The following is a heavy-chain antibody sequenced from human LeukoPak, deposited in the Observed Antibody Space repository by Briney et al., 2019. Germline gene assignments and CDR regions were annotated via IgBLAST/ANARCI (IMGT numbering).Heavy chain of an antibody. Sequence: SETLSLTCAVSGGSISSSNWWSWVRQPPGKGLEWIGQIYHSGSTNYNPSLKSRFTISVDKSKNQFSLKLSSVTAADTAVYYCARDAYDSSGYSFDYWGQGTLVTVSS. J-gene: IGHJ4*02. V-gene: IGHV4-4*02. CDR2: IYHSGST. D-gene: IGHD3-22*01. CDR1: GGSISSSNW. CDR3: ARDAYDSSGYSFDY.